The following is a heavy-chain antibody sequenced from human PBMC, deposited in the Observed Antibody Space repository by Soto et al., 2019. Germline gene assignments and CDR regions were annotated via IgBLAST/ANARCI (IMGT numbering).Heavy chain of an antibody. CDR2: IGSSGSAI. CDR3: ARAYRGYCSSTTCFRSLGY. J-gene: IGHJ4*02. D-gene: IGHD2-2*01. Sequence: GGSLRLSCAASGFTFSDYYMSWIRQAPGKGLEWVSYIGSSGSAIYYADSVKGRFTISRDNAKNSLYLQMNSLGAEDTAVYYCARAYRGYCSSTTCFRSLGYWGQGALVTVSS. CDR1: GFTFSDYY. V-gene: IGHV3-11*01.